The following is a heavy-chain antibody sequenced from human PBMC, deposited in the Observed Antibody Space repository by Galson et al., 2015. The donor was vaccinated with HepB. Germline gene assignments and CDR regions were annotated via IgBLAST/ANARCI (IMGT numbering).Heavy chain of an antibody. J-gene: IGHJ4*02. V-gene: IGHV3-30*04. Sequence: SLRLSCAASGFTFSSYAMYWVRQAPGKELEWVAVISYDGSNKYYADSVKGRFTISRDNCKNTLYLQMNSLRAEDTAVFYCSRRSSRYGGFDYRGQGTLVTGSS. CDR3: SRRSSRYGGFDY. D-gene: IGHD6-13*01. CDR2: ISYDGSNK. CDR1: GFTFSSYA.